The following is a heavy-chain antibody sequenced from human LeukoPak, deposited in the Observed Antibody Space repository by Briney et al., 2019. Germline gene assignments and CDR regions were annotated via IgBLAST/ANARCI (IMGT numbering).Heavy chain of an antibody. Sequence: SETLSLTCTVSGGSISSYYWSWIRQPPGKGLEWIGYIYYSGSTNYNPSLKSRVTISVDTSKNQFSLKLSSVTAADTAVYYCARVYSSGWYGAPWFDPWGQGTLVTVSS. CDR2: IYYSGST. D-gene: IGHD6-19*01. CDR1: GGSISSYY. J-gene: IGHJ5*02. CDR3: ARVYSSGWYGAPWFDP. V-gene: IGHV4-59*01.